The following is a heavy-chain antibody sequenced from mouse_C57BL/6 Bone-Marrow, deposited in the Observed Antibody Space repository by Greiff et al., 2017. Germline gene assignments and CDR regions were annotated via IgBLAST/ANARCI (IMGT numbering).Heavy chain of an antibody. CDR1: GYTFTDYN. D-gene: IGHD4-1*01. CDR2: INPNNGGT. J-gene: IGHJ1*03. CDR3: ARRWDDWYFDV. Sequence: EVQLQQSGPELVKPGASVKIPCKASGYTFTDYNMDWVKQSHGKSLEWIGDINPNNGGTIYNQKFKGKATLTVDKSSSTAYMELCSLTSEDTAVYYCARRWDDWYFDVWGTGTTVTVSS. V-gene: IGHV1-18*01.